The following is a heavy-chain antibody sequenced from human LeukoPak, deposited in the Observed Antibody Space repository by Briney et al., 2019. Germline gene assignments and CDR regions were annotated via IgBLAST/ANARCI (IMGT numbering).Heavy chain of an antibody. V-gene: IGHV3-30*03. D-gene: IGHD3-3*01. J-gene: IGHJ4*02. CDR3: ASPGGYDFWSGPFDY. Sequence: QSGGSLRLSCAASGFTFSNYGLHWVRQAPGKGLEWVTFISYAGINTYYADSVKGRFTVSRDNSKNTLYLQLNSLRTEDTAVYYCASPGGYDFWSGPFDYWGQGTLVTVSS. CDR2: ISYAGINT. CDR1: GFTFSNYG.